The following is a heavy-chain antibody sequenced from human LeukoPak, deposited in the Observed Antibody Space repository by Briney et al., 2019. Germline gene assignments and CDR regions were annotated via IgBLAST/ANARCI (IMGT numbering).Heavy chain of an antibody. CDR3: ARGRLVVPAARFPFDY. J-gene: IGHJ4*02. Sequence: ASVKVSCKASGYTFTSYDINWVRQATGQGLEWMGWMNPNSGNTGYAQKFQGRVTMTRNTPISTAYMELSSLRSEDTAVYYCARGRLVVPAARFPFDYWGQGTLVTVSS. CDR1: GYTFTSYD. D-gene: IGHD2-2*01. CDR2: MNPNSGNT. V-gene: IGHV1-8*01.